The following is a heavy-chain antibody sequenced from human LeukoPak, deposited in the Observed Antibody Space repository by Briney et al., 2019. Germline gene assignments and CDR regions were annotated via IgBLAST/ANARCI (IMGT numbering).Heavy chain of an antibody. J-gene: IGHJ6*02. CDR3: ARGSRYYYDSSGYSTHSYYYGMDV. CDR2: IYYSGST. V-gene: IGHV4-39*01. D-gene: IGHD3-22*01. CDR1: GGSISSSSYY. Sequence: PSETLSLTCTVSGGSISSSSYYCGWIRQPPGKGLEWIGSIYYSGSTYYSPSLKSRVTISVDTSQNTFSLKLSSVTAADTAVYSCARGSRYYYDSSGYSTHSYYYGMDVWGQGTTVTVSS.